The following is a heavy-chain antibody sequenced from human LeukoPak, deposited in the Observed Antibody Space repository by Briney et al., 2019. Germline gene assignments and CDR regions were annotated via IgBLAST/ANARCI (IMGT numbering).Heavy chain of an antibody. Sequence: PGGSLRLSCAASGFTFSSYWMTWVRQAPGKGLEWVANIKHDGSEEYYVDSVKGRFTISRDNAKNSLSLQMNSLRAEDTAVYYCTTFYTRLTDYWGQGTLVTVSS. CDR1: GFTFSSYW. CDR2: IKHDGSEE. CDR3: TTFYTRLTDY. V-gene: IGHV3-7*05. D-gene: IGHD2-2*02. J-gene: IGHJ4*02.